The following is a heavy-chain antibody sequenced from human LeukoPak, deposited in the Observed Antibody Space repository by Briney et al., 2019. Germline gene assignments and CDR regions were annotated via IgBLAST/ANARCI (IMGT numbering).Heavy chain of an antibody. V-gene: IGHV1-2*02. J-gene: IGHJ4*02. D-gene: IGHD6-19*01. CDR3: VRDLGSGWYLFDN. Sequence: ASVKVSCKAGGYIFTGYHMHWVRQAPGQGLEWMGWINPNSGTTNYAQKFQGRVTMTRDTSISTVYMELSRLTSDDTALYYCVRDLGSGWYLFDNWGQGTLVTVSS. CDR1: GYIFTGYH. CDR2: INPNSGTT.